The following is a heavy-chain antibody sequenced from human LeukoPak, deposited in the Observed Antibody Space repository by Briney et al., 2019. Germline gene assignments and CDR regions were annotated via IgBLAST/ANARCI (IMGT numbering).Heavy chain of an antibody. CDR2: ISYDGSNK. CDR3: ARIIAAAVFDY. CDR1: GFTFSSYA. D-gene: IGHD6-13*01. V-gene: IGHV3-30-3*01. J-gene: IGHJ4*02. Sequence: AGGSPRLSCAASGFTFSSYAMHWVRQAPGKGLEWVAVISYDGSNKYYADSVKGRFTISRDNSKNTLYLQMNSLRAEDTAVYYCARIIAAAVFDYWGQGTLVTVSS.